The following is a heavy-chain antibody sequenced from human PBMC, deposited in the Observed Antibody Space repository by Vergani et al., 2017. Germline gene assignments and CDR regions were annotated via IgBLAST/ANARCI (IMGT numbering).Heavy chain of an antibody. CDR2: INPNSGGT. Sequence: QVQLVQSGAEVKKPGASVKVSCKVSGYTLTELSMHWVRQAPGKGLEWMGWINPNSGGTNYAQKFQGRVTMTRDTSISTVYMELSRLRSDDTAVYYCARERVVGFDYWGQGTTVTVSS. V-gene: IGHV1-2*02. CDR1: GYTLTELS. J-gene: IGHJ4*03. CDR3: ARERVVGFDY. D-gene: IGHD2-21*01.